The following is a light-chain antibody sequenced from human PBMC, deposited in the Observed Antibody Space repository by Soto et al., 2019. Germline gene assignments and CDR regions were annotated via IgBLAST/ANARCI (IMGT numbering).Light chain of an antibody. V-gene: IGKV3-20*01. Sequence: EIVLTQSPGTLSFSAVERATLSCRASQSVSSSYLAWYQQKPGQAPRLLIYGASSRATGIPDRFSGSGSGTDFTLNISRLEPEDFAVYYCQQYGSSPSTFGGGTKVDIK. CDR2: GAS. CDR3: QQYGSSPST. CDR1: QSVSSSY. J-gene: IGKJ4*01.